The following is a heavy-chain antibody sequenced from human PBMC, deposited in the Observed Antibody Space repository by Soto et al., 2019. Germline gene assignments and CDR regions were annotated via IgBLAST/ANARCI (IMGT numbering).Heavy chain of an antibody. V-gene: IGHV3-23*01. J-gene: IGHJ6*03. CDR1: GFTFSSYA. CDR3: AKDRRVRGVIRIIYYYYYYMDV. CDR2: ISGSGGST. Sequence: GGSLRLSCAASGFTFSSYAMSWVRQAPGKGLEWVSAISGSGGSTYYADSVKGRFTISRDNSKNTLYRQMNSLRAEDTAVYYCAKDRRVRGVIRIIYYYYYYMDVWGKGTTVTVSS. D-gene: IGHD3-10*01.